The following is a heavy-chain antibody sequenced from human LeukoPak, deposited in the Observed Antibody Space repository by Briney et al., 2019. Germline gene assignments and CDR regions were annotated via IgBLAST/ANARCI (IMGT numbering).Heavy chain of an antibody. CDR2: IYYSGST. CDR1: GGSISSGDYY. V-gene: IGHV4-30-4*08. J-gene: IGHJ1*01. Sequence: PSETLSLTCTVSGGSISSGDYYWSWIRQPPGKGLEWIGYIYYSGSTYYNPSLKSRVTISVDTSKNQFSLKLSSVTAADTAVYYCVATGTMSEYFQHWGQGTLVTVSS. D-gene: IGHD1-1*01. CDR3: VATGTMSEYFQH.